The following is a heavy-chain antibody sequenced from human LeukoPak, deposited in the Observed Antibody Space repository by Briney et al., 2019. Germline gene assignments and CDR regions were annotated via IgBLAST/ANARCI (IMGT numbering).Heavy chain of an antibody. J-gene: IGHJ3*01. D-gene: IGHD3-16*01. Sequence: GGSLRLSCAASGFTFSSYGMHWVRQAPGKGLEWVSVIRVGDVTHYADSVKGRLTTSRDTSKNTVYLQMESLRVEDTAVYYCAREDNGGATDDGFDVWGHGTVVIVSS. CDR3: AREDNGGATDDGFDV. CDR1: GFTFSSYG. V-gene: IGHV3-NL1*01. CDR2: IRVGDVT.